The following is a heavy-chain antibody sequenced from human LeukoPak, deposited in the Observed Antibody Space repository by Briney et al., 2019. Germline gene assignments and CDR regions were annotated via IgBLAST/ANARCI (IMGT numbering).Heavy chain of an antibody. CDR2: ILYDGSNK. Sequence: GRSLRLSCVASGFTFSSYGMHWVRQAPGKGLEWVAVILYDGSNKYYADSVKGRSTISRDNSKNTLYLEMRTLRPEDTAVYYCAKGSPFGLTLDYFHYWGQGTLVTVSS. CDR1: GFTFSSYG. D-gene: IGHD3-9*01. J-gene: IGHJ4*02. V-gene: IGHV3-30*18. CDR3: AKGSPFGLTLDYFHY.